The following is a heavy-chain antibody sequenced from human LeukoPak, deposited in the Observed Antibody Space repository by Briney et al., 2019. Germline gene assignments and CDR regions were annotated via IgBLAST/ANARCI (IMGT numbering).Heavy chain of an antibody. D-gene: IGHD5-12*01. CDR2: IRYDGGNK. V-gene: IGHV3-30*02. Sequence: PGGSLRLSCAASGFTFSSYGMHWVRQAPGEGLEWVAFIRYDGGNKYYADSVKGRFTISRDNSKNTLYLQMNSLRAEDTAVYYCAKDRRRGYSGYDKDFLFDYWGQGTLVTVSS. CDR1: GFTFSSYG. CDR3: AKDRRRGYSGYDKDFLFDY. J-gene: IGHJ4*02.